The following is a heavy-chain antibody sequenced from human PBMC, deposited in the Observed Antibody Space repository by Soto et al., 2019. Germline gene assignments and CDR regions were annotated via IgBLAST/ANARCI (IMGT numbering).Heavy chain of an antibody. V-gene: IGHV3-9*01. D-gene: IGHD2-8*01. CDR3: XXXXXXXXGECYTGGXXXXXXX. J-gene: IGHJ1*01. CDR2: INWNSDKV. Sequence: DVPLVESGGGLVQPGGSLRLSCAASGFAFDFHSMHWVRQVPGRGLEWVSSINWNSDKVDYAASVRGRFTISRDNSKKSLYLQMNXLXAEDTAIYYXXXXXXXXXGECYTGGXXXXXXXWG. CDR1: GFAFDFHS.